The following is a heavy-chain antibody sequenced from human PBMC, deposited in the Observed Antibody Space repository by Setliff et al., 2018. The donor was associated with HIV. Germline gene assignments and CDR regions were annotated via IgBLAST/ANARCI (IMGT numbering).Heavy chain of an antibody. CDR2: INSDGSTT. D-gene: IGHD2-15*01. Sequence: GGSLRLSCAASGLTFSRHRMHWVRQAPGKGLVWVSNINSDGSTTAYADPVKGRVTVSRDNAKSTLYLQMNSLRVEDTAVYYCARGGAIGVSVGATWGQGTLVTVSS. CDR1: GLTFSRHR. J-gene: IGHJ5*02. CDR3: ARGGAIGVSVGAT. V-gene: IGHV3-74*01.